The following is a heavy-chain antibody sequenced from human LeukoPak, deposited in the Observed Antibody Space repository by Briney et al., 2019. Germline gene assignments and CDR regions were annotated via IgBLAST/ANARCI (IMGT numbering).Heavy chain of an antibody. CDR3: ARVAGYCSGNSCPYYFDY. V-gene: IGHV4-59*01. CDR1: GGSINNNY. CDR2: IYYSGST. D-gene: IGHD2-15*01. Sequence: SETLSLTCTVSGGSINNNYWSWIRQPPGKGPEWIGNIYYSGSTNYNPSLKSRVTISVDTSKNQFSLRLSSVTAADTAVYYCARVAGYCSGNSCPYYFDYWGQGTLVTVSS. J-gene: IGHJ4*02.